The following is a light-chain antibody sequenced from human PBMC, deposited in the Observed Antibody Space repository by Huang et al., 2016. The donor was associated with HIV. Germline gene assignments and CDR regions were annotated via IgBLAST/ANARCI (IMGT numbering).Light chain of an antibody. CDR2: GAS. J-gene: IGKJ2*01. Sequence: DIQMTQSPSSHSTSIGDRVTITWRASQGISNYLAWYQQNPGKVPKLLIYGASTLQSRVPSRFSGSGSGTDFTLTISSLQPEDVATYYCQEYYSAPYTFGQGTKLEIK. CDR1: QGISNY. V-gene: IGKV1-27*01. CDR3: QEYYSAPYT.